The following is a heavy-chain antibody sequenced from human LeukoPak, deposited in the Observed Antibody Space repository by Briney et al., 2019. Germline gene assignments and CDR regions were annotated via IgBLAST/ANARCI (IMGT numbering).Heavy chain of an antibody. CDR2: IKQDGSEK. CDR3: AESIYGDYFDY. V-gene: IGHV3-7*03. CDR1: GFTFSSYW. D-gene: IGHD4-17*01. J-gene: IGHJ4*02. Sequence: GGSLRLSCAASGFTFSSYWMGWVRQAPGKGLEWVANIKQDGSEKYYVDSVKGRFTISRDNAKNSLYLQMNSLRAEDTAVYYCAESIYGDYFDYWGQGTLVTVSS.